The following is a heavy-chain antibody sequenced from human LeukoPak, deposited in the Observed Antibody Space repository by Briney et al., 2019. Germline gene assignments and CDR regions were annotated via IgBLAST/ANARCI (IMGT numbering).Heavy chain of an antibody. D-gene: IGHD4/OR15-4a*01. V-gene: IGHV4-59*01. Sequence: SETLSLTCTVSGGSISSYSWSWIRQPPGTGLEWIGYTYYSGSTNYNPSLKSRVTISVDTSKNQFSLKLSSVTAADTAVYYCARASGQTYGADYWGQGTLVTVSS. CDR2: TYYSGST. CDR1: GGSISSYS. CDR3: ARASGQTYGADY. J-gene: IGHJ4*02.